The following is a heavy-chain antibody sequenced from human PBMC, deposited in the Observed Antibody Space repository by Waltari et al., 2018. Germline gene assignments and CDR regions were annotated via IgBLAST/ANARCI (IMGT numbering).Heavy chain of an antibody. V-gene: IGHV3-15*01. CDR3: TTLDAPWGG. D-gene: IGHD7-27*01. Sequence: EVQMVGSGGGSMTPGDSLRVPCVASELSLPPAWLTWVRQAPGKGLEWVGRITSQNDGATTDFAASVRGRFSISRDDSQNMMFLQMNSLRTEDTAVYYCTTLDAPWGGWGHGTLVTVSS. J-gene: IGHJ4*01. CDR2: ITSQNDGATT. CDR1: ELSLPPAW.